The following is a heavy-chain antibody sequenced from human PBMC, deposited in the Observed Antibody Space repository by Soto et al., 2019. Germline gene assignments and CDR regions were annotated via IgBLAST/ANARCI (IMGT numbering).Heavy chain of an antibody. V-gene: IGHV3-30*18. CDR2: ISYDGSNK. Sequence: GGSLRLSCAASGFTFSSYGMHWVRQAPGKGLEWVAVISYDGSNKYYADSVKGRFTISRDNSKNTLYLQMNSLRAEDTAVYYCAKQISPRYYFDYWGQGTLVTVSS. J-gene: IGHJ4*02. D-gene: IGHD3-3*02. CDR3: AKQISPRYYFDY. CDR1: GFTFSSYG.